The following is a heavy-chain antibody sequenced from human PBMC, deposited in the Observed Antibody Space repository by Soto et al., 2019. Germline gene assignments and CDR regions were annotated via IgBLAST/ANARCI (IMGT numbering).Heavy chain of an antibody. V-gene: IGHV4-39*01. J-gene: IGHJ3*02. CDR2: IYYSGST. CDR3: ARRLGDNDAFDI. Sequence: SETLSLTCTVSGGSISSSSYYWGWIRQPPGKGLEWIGSIYYSGSTYYNPSLKSRVTISVDTSKNQFSLKLSSVTAADTAVYYCARRLGDNDAFDIWGQGTMVTVS. CDR1: GGSISSSSYY. D-gene: IGHD3-16*01.